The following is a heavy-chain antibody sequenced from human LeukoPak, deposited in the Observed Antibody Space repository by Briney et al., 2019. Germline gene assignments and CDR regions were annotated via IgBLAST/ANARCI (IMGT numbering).Heavy chain of an antibody. D-gene: IGHD6-19*01. Sequence: PSETLSLTCAVYGGSFSGYYWSWIRQPPGKGLEWIGEINHGGSTNYNPSLKSRVTISVDTSKNQFSLKLSSVTAADTAVYYCARAEGSSGWYDYWGQGTLVTVSS. CDR1: GGSFSGYY. CDR2: INHGGST. J-gene: IGHJ4*02. V-gene: IGHV4-34*01. CDR3: ARAEGSSGWYDY.